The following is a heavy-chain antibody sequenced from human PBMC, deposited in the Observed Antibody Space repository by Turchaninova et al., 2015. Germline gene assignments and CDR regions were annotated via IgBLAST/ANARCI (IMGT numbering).Heavy chain of an antibody. CDR1: AFAVSSYY. Sequence: ELQLVESGGGLIQPGGYLRISCATSAFAVSSYYMSWVRQAPGTGPVWVAVIHDGGGTEYAYSRRCLCTLSRYNSKNSGFLQMNGLRAEDTAVYYCTRVGGYPLGAFDIWGQGTMVTVS. D-gene: IGHD3-22*01. V-gene: IGHV3-53*01. CDR2: IHDGGGT. J-gene: IGHJ3*02. CDR3: TRVGGYPLGAFDI.